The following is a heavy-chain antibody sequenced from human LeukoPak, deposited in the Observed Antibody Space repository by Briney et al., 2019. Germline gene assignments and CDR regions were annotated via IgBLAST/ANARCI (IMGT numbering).Heavy chain of an antibody. D-gene: IGHD7-27*01. CDR1: GFTVRNSY. CDR3: TKTGGPWD. J-gene: IGHJ4*02. CDR2: IYSDGTS. V-gene: IGHV3-53*01. Sequence: GGSLRLSCAASGFTVRNSYMSWIRQAPGKGLEWVSVIYSDGTSYYADSVKARFSISRDNSKNTLYLQMNSLRVEDTAMYYCTKTGGPWDWGQGTLVTVSS.